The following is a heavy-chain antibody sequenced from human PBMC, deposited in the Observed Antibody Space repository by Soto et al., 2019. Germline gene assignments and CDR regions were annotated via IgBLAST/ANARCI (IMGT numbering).Heavy chain of an antibody. CDR1: GFSLSTSGMG. CDR2: IYWDDDK. J-gene: IGHJ4*02. D-gene: IGHD6-13*01. CDR3: ANYSSTTSVYY. V-gene: IGHV2-5*02. Sequence: QITLKESGPTLVKPTQTFTLACTFSGFSLSTSGMGVGWIRQPPGKALEWLALIYWDDDKRYSPSLKSRLTITKDTSKNQVVLTMTNMDPVETATYYCANYSSTTSVYYWGQGTLVTVSS.